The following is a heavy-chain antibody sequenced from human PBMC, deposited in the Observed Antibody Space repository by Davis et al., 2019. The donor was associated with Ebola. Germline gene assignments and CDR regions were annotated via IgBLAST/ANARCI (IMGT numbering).Heavy chain of an antibody. CDR1: GFTSSTHV. D-gene: IGHD3-16*01. CDR3: AKQGDADSGDAFDI. J-gene: IGHJ3*02. V-gene: IGHV3-30*02. CDR2: LRYDNSDK. Sequence: GESLKISCATSGFTSSTHVMHWVRQAPGKGLEWVAFLRYDNSDKFYGDSVKGRFTVSRDNSKSTFYLEMGSLRVEDTAVYYCAKQGDADSGDAFDIWGQGTLVTVSS.